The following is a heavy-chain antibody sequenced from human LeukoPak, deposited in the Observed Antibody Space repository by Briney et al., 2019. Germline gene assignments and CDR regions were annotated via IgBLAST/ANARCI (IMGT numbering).Heavy chain of an antibody. J-gene: IGHJ3*01. V-gene: IGHV3-53*01. CDR2: IYSGGST. Sequence: GGSLRLSCAASGFTVSSNYMSWVRQAPGKGLEWVSVIYSGGSTYYADSVTGRFTISRDNSKNTLYLQMNSLRAEDTAVYYCARDWATPLRYSYGPVTFLRVWGQGTMVTVSS. CDR1: GFTVSSNY. CDR3: ARDWATPLRYSYGPVTFLRV. D-gene: IGHD5-18*01.